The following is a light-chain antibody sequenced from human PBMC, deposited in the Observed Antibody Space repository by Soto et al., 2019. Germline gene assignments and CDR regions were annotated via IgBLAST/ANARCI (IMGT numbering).Light chain of an antibody. Sequence: DIKMTQSPSSLSASVGDRVTITCRASQSISSYLNWCQQKPGKAPKLLIYAASSLQSGVPSRFSGSGSGTECTLTVSSLQPDDFATYVCLQVSSFTLTFGGGTKVDIK. CDR1: QSISSY. V-gene: IGKV1-39*01. CDR2: AAS. J-gene: IGKJ4*01. CDR3: LQVSSFTLT.